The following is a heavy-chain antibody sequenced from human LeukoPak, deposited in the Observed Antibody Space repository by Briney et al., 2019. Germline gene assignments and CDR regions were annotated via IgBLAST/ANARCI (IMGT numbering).Heavy chain of an antibody. J-gene: IGHJ6*02. Sequence: ASVKVSCKASGYTFTGYYMHWVRQAPGQGLEWMGWINPNSGGTNYAQKFQGRVTMTRDTSISTAYMELSRLRSDDTAVYYCALLPVDYYYYGIDVWGQGTTVTVSS. CDR2: INPNSGGT. V-gene: IGHV1-2*02. CDR3: ALLPVDYYYYGIDV. CDR1: GYTFTGYY.